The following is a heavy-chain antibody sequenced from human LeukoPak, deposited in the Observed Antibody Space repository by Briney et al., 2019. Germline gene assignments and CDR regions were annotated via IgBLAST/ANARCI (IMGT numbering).Heavy chain of an antibody. V-gene: IGHV3-23*01. CDR3: AKDRDIVGAYDTFDI. J-gene: IGHJ3*02. D-gene: IGHD1-26*01. CDR2: ISGSGGST. Sequence: PGGSLRLSCAASGFTFSSYGMSWVRQAPGKGLEWLSVISGSGGSTYYGDSVKGRFTISRDNSKNTLYLQMNSLRAEDTAVYYCAKDRDIVGAYDTFDIWGQGTMATVSS. CDR1: GFTFSSYG.